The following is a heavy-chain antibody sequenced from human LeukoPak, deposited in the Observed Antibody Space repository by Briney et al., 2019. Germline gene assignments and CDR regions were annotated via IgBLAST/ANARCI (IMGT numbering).Heavy chain of an antibody. V-gene: IGHV4-59*01. CDR2: IYYSGST. CDR1: GGSISSYY. D-gene: IGHD3-9*01. Sequence: SETLSLTCTVSGGSISSYYWSWIRQPPGKGLEWIGYIYYSGSTNYNPSLKSRVTISVDTSKNQLSLKLSSVTAADTAVYYCARDRYDILTGYRLDVWGQGTTVTVSS. J-gene: IGHJ6*02. CDR3: ARDRYDILTGYRLDV.